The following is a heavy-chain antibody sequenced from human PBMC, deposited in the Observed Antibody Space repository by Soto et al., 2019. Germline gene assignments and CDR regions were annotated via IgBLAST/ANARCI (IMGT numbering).Heavy chain of an antibody. Sequence: GESLKISCKGSGYSFTSYWISWVRQMPGKGLEWMGRIDPSDSYTNYSPSFQGHVTISADKSISTAYLQWSSLKASDTAMYYCAYKYSYGRLSDYYGMDVWGQGTTVTVYS. J-gene: IGHJ6*02. CDR2: IDPSDSYT. CDR1: GYSFTSYW. V-gene: IGHV5-10-1*01. CDR3: AYKYSYGRLSDYYGMDV. D-gene: IGHD5-18*01.